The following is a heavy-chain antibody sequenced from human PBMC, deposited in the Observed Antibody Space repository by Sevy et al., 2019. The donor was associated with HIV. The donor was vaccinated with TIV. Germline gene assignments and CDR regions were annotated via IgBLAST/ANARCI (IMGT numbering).Heavy chain of an antibody. CDR3: TRDDIYSHPWEFDW. D-gene: IGHD1-26*01. CDR2: FNPNNGDS. J-gene: IGHJ4*01. CDR1: GFTFSDYY. V-gene: IGHV1-2*02. Sequence: ASVKVSCKASGFTFSDYYMHWARQAPGRGLEWMGWFNPNNGDSRSAQKFQGRVTLTGDMSISTAYMELTRLRSDDTAIYFCTRDDIYSHPWEFDWWGHGALVTVSS.